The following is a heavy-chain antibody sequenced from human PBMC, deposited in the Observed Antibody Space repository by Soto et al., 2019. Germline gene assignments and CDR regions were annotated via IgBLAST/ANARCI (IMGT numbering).Heavy chain of an antibody. Sequence: SETLSLTCTVSGGSITSFYWSWIRQPPGKGLEWIGYIYYSGSTNYNPSLKSRVTISVDTSKNQFSLKLSSVTAADTAVYYCARLYSGSFGVDYYYFDYWGQGTLVTVSS. V-gene: IGHV4-59*08. J-gene: IGHJ4*02. CDR3: ARLYSGSFGVDYYYFDY. D-gene: IGHD1-26*01. CDR2: IYYSGST. CDR1: GGSITSFY.